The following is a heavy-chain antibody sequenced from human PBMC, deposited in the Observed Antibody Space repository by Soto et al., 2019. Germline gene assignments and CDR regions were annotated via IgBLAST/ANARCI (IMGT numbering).Heavy chain of an antibody. CDR3: ARSVGSGYHRLWYGLDV. V-gene: IGHV3-30*04. Sequence: QRRLVESGGGVVQPGRSLRLSCAASGFTFSRSGMHWVRQAPGQGLEWVAVISFDGRNQEYGASVKGRFSVSRDNSENTLYLQMNSLRAEDTAVYYCARSVGSGYHRLWYGLDVWGQGTTVIVSS. J-gene: IGHJ6*02. CDR2: ISFDGRNQ. CDR1: GFTFSRSG. D-gene: IGHD3-10*01.